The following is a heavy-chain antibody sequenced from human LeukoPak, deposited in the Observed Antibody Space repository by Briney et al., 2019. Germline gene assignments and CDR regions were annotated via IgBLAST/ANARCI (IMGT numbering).Heavy chain of an antibody. CDR3: ARDGGYNYDY. D-gene: IGHD5-12*01. CDR2: IYSGATT. CDR1: GFTFSDYY. J-gene: IGHJ4*02. V-gene: IGHV4-38-2*02. Sequence: LRLSCAASGFTFSDYYMSWIRQPPGQGLEWIGSIYSGATTYYNPPLKSRVTISVDKSKNQFSLKLSSVTAADTAVYHCARDGGYNYDYWGQGTLVTVSS.